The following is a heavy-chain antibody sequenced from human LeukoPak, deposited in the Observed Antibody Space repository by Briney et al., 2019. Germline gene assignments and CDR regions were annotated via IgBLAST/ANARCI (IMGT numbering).Heavy chain of an antibody. J-gene: IGHJ1*01. V-gene: IGHV3-23*01. Sequence: GGSLRLSCAASGFTFSSYAMSWVRQAPGKGLEWVSAISGSGGSTYYADSVKGRFTISRDNAKNSLYLQMNSLRAEDTAVYYCASGPYYYGSGSYFFQHWGQGTLVTVSS. D-gene: IGHD3-10*01. CDR1: GFTFSSYA. CDR2: ISGSGGST. CDR3: ASGPYYYGSGSYFFQH.